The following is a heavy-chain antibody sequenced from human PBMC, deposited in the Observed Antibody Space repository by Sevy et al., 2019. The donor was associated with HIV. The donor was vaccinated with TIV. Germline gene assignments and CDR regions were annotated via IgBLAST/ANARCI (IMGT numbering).Heavy chain of an antibody. CDR2: IYYSGRT. V-gene: IGHV4-59*12. CDR3: GRSSSSYYYSMDV. CDR1: GGSIGSFY. J-gene: IGHJ6*02. D-gene: IGHD2-2*01. Sequence: SETLSLTCTVSGGSIGSFYWSWIRQSPGKGLEWIGYIYYSGRTNYNPSLKSRVTMSVDTSKDQFSLNLTSVTAADTAVYYCGRSSSSYYYSMDVWGQGTTVTVSS.